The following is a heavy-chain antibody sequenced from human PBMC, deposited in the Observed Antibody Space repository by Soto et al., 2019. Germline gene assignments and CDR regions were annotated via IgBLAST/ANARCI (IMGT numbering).Heavy chain of an antibody. J-gene: IGHJ4*02. CDR1: GYTFTGYY. CDR2: INPNSGGT. Sequence: QVQLVQSGAEVKKPGASVKVSCKASGYTFTGYYMHWVRQAPGQGLEWMGWINPNSGGTNYAQKFQGWVTMTRDTSISTAYMELSMLRSDDTAVYYCARDNERFGEFAFDYWGQGTLVTVSS. CDR3: ARDNERFGEFAFDY. V-gene: IGHV1-2*04. D-gene: IGHD3-10*01.